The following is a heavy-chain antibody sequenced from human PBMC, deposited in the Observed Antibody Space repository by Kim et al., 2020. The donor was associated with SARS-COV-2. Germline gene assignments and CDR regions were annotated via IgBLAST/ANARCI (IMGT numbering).Heavy chain of an antibody. D-gene: IGHD3-9*01. V-gene: IGHV3-33*01. J-gene: IGHJ4*02. CDR1: GFTFSSYG. CDR3: ARYNGYFDWLDGHYFDY. Sequence: GGSLRLSCAASGFTFSSYGMHWVRQAPGKGLEWVAVIWYDGSNKYYADSVKGRFTISRDNSKNTLYLQMNSLRAEDTAVYYCARYNGYFDWLDGHYFDYWGQGTLVTVSS. CDR2: IWYDGSNK.